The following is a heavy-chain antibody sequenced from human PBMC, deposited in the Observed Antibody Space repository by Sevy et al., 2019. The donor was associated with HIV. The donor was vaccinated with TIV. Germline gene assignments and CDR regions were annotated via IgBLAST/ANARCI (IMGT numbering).Heavy chain of an antibody. D-gene: IGHD6-13*01. CDR1: GYTFTGYY. V-gene: IGHV1-2*02. CDR3: ARVETESGYSTGDYYYYYMDV. CDR2: INPNSGGT. J-gene: IGHJ6*03. Sequence: ASVKVSCKASGYTFTGYYLHWVRQAPGQGLEWMGWINPNSGGTNYAQKFQGRVTMTRDTSISTAYMELSRLRPDDTAVYYCARVETESGYSTGDYYYYYMDVWGKGTTVTVSS.